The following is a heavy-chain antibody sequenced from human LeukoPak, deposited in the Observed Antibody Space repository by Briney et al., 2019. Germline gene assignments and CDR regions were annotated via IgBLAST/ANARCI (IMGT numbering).Heavy chain of an antibody. V-gene: IGHV3-53*01. CDR1: GFTVSNNY. Sequence: GGSLRLSCAASGFTVSNNYMSWVRQAPGKGLEWVSIIYSSDNTYYADSVKGRFTISRGNSKNTLFLQMNGLRAEDTAVYYCARGITNIAVGDYWGQGTLVTVSS. CDR2: IYSSDNT. D-gene: IGHD6-19*01. CDR3: ARGITNIAVGDY. J-gene: IGHJ4*02.